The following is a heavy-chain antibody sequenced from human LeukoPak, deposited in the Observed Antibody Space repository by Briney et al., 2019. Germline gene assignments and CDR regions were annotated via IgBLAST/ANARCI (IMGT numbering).Heavy chain of an antibody. CDR1: AYTFTTYD. D-gene: IGHD3-22*01. CDR3: ARTKPDNSEIYN. V-gene: IGHV1-8*03. Sequence: ASVTVSFTSSAYTFTTYDINWVRQAPAQGLEWMGGMNPNSGNTGYAQKFQGRLTITRIASISTAYMELSSLRSDDTAVYYCARTKPDNSEIYNWGQGTLVTVSS. CDR2: MNPNSGNT. J-gene: IGHJ4*02.